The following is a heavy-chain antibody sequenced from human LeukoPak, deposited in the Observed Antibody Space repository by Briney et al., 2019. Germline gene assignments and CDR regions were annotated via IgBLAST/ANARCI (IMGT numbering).Heavy chain of an antibody. CDR3: ARFTVVTREDI. CDR2: ISWNSGSI. J-gene: IGHJ3*02. V-gene: IGHV3-9*01. Sequence: GGSLRLSCAASGFTFSSYAMSWVRQAPGKGLEWVSGISWNSGSIGYADSVKGRFTISRDNAKNSLYLQMNSLRAEDTALYYCARFTVVTREDIWGQGTMVTVSS. D-gene: IGHD4-23*01. CDR1: GFTFSSYA.